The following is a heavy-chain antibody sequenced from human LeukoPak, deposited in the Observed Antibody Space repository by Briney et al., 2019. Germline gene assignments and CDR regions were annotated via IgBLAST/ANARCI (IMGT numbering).Heavy chain of an antibody. Sequence: GGSLRLSCVASRFTFSNYWMSWVRQAPGKGLEWVSAISADGAGTYYADSVKGRFTISRDNSKNTLYLQMNSLRGEDTAVYYCAKRYNDYWGQGTLVTVSS. CDR1: RFTFSNYW. V-gene: IGHV3-23*01. CDR2: ISADGAGT. D-gene: IGHD5-18*01. J-gene: IGHJ4*02. CDR3: AKRYNDY.